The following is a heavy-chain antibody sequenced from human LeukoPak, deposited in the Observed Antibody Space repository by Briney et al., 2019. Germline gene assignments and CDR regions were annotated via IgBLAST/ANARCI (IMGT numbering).Heavy chain of an antibody. Sequence: SETLSLTCTVSGGSISSYYWSWIRQPPGKGLEWIGYIYYSGSTNYNPSLKSRVTISVDTSKNQFSLKLSSVTAADTAVYYCAGKRVDSSSWKPPPPSYWYFDLWGRGTLVTVSS. D-gene: IGHD6-13*01. J-gene: IGHJ2*01. CDR1: GGSISSYY. CDR2: IYYSGST. V-gene: IGHV4-59*01. CDR3: AGKRVDSSSWKPPPPSYWYFDL.